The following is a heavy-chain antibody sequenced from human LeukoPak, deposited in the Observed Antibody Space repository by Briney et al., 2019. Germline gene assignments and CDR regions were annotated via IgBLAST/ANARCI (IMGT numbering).Heavy chain of an antibody. Sequence: GGSLRLSCAASGFTFSSYGMHWVRQAPGEGLEWVAGISNDGSNKNYADSVKGRFTFSRDDSKNTLYLQMNSLRAEDTAVYYCAKDLYNFGTSPFDYWGQGTLVTVSS. CDR1: GFTFSSYG. CDR2: ISNDGSNK. CDR3: AKDLYNFGTSPFDY. D-gene: IGHD1-20*01. V-gene: IGHV3-30*18. J-gene: IGHJ4*02.